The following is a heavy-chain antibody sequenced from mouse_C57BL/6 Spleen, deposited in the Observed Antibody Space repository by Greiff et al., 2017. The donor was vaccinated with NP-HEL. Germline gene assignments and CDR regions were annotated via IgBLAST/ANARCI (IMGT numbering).Heavy chain of an antibody. Sequence: QVQLKQSGAELVRPGASVTLSCKASGYTFTDYEMHWVKQTPVHGLEWIGAIDPETGGTAYNQKFKGKAILTADKSSSTAYMELRSLTSEDSAVYYCTGTRGYAMDYWGQGTSVTVSS. CDR2: IDPETGGT. CDR3: TGTRGYAMDY. V-gene: IGHV1-15*01. D-gene: IGHD2-14*01. J-gene: IGHJ4*01. CDR1: GYTFTDYE.